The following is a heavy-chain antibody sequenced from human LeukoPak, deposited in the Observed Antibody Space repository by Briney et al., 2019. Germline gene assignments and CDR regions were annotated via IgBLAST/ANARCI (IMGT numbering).Heavy chain of an antibody. Sequence: QPGGSLRLSCAASGFSFRRYAMNWVRQAPGRGLEWVAVISGPGPSTVYADPVKGRFTISRDNSKNTLFLQLDSLRVEDTAIYYCAKEEMPHAFDLWGQGTMVTVSS. V-gene: IGHV3-23*01. J-gene: IGHJ3*01. CDR2: ISGPGPST. CDR3: AKEEMPHAFDL. CDR1: GFSFRRYA. D-gene: IGHD5-24*01.